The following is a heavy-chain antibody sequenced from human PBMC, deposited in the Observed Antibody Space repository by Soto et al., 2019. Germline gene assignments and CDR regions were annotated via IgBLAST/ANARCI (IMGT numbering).Heavy chain of an antibody. D-gene: IGHD6-13*01. Sequence: ITLKESGPTLVKPTQTLTLTCSLSGFSLSADGVGVGWIRQPPGKALEWLALIYWDDDTRYRPSLKSRLTITNDSSKNHVVITMTNMDPVDTATYYCAHAYGGSSWPNDAFDVWGQGTVVTVSS. CDR2: IYWDDDT. CDR3: AHAYGGSSWPNDAFDV. V-gene: IGHV2-5*02. CDR1: GFSLSADGVG. J-gene: IGHJ3*01.